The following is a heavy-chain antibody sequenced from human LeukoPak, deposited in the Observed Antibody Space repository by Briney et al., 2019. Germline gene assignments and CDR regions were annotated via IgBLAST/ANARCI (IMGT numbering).Heavy chain of an antibody. V-gene: IGHV3-7*01. D-gene: IGHD6-13*01. Sequence: GGSLRLSCAASGFSFSGYWMSWVRQAPGKGLEWVANIKKDGSETHYLDSVKGRFTISRDNSKNTLYLQMNSLRAEDTAVYYCAKVSAAGYYYYYYMDVWGKGTTVTVSS. J-gene: IGHJ6*03. CDR3: AKVSAAGYYYYYYMDV. CDR2: IKKDGSET. CDR1: GFSFSGYW.